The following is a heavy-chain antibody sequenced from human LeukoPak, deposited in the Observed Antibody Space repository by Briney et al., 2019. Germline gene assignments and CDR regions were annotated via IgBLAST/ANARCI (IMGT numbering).Heavy chain of an antibody. CDR3: ASARTSSRSWFTFDY. CDR2: IYTSGST. CDR1: GGSIGDYY. D-gene: IGHD6-13*01. Sequence: SETLSLTCTVSGGSIGDYYWSWVRQPAGKRLEWIGRIYTSGSTNYNPSLKSRVTMSLDTSKNQFSLKLSSVTAADTAVYYCASARTSSRSWFTFDYWGQGILVTVSS. V-gene: IGHV4-4*07. J-gene: IGHJ4*02.